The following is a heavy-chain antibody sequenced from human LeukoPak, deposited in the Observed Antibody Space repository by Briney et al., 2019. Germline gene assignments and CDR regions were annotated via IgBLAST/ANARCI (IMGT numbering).Heavy chain of an antibody. CDR3: ARDRSADIVVVPAAKGSYYYYMDV. J-gene: IGHJ6*03. V-gene: IGHV1-2*06. Sequence: ASVKVSCKASGYTFTGYYMHWVRQAPGQGLEWMGRINPSSGGTNYAQKFQGRVTMTRDTSISTAYMELSRLRSDDTAVYYCARDRSADIVVVPAAKGSYYYYMDVWGKGTTVTVSS. CDR2: INPSSGGT. CDR1: GYTFTGYY. D-gene: IGHD2-2*01.